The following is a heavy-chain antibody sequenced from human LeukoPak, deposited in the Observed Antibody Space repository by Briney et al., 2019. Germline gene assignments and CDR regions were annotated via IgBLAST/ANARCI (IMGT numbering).Heavy chain of an antibody. J-gene: IGHJ4*02. CDR2: IYYSGST. CDR3: ARNYYDSSGYYDY. CDR1: GGSISSSSYY. D-gene: IGHD3-22*01. Sequence: SETLSLTCTVSGGSISSSSYYWGWIGQPPGKGLEWIGSIYYSGSTYYNPSLKSRVTISVDTSKNQLSLKLSSVTAADTAVYYCARNYYDSSGYYDYWGQGTLVTVSS. V-gene: IGHV4-39*07.